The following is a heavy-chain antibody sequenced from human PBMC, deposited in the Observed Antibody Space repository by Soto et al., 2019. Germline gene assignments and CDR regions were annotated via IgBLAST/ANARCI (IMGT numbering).Heavy chain of an antibody. CDR2: MNPNSGNT. CDR1: GYTFTSYD. V-gene: IGHV1-8*01. Sequence: QVQLVQSGAEVKKPGASVKVSCKASGYTFTSYDINWVRQATGQGLEWMGWMNPNSGNTGYAQKFQGRVTMTRNTSIRTAYMELSSLRSEDTAVYYCARGRRHRAAAGRGWNWFDPWGQGTLVTVSS. D-gene: IGHD6-13*01. CDR3: ARGRRHRAAAGRGWNWFDP. J-gene: IGHJ5*02.